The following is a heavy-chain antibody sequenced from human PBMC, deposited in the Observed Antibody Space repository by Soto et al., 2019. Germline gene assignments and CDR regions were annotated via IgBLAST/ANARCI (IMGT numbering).Heavy chain of an antibody. J-gene: IGHJ5*02. CDR1: GGSISSGDYY. CDR2: IYYSGST. D-gene: IGHD3-22*01. CDR3: ARDGLMDYYDSSGYYVAT. V-gene: IGHV4-30-4*01. Sequence: SETLSLTCTVSGGSISSGDYYWSWIRQPPGKGLEWIGYIYYSGSTYYNPSLKSRVTISVDTSKNQFSLKLSSVTAADTAVYYCARDGLMDYYDSSGYYVATWGQGTLVTVSS.